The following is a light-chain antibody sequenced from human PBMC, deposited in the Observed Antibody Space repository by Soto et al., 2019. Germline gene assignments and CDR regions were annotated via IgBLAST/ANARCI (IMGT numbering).Light chain of an antibody. CDR2: DAS. J-gene: IGKJ1*01. Sequence: EIVLTQYTATLSLSAGERVTLSCRASQSVSSSYLAWYQQKPGQAPRLLIYDASNRASGVPARFSGSGSGTDFTLTISDLDPADFGLYCCQQRLNWPPGFGQGTKVDIK. V-gene: IGKV3-11*01. CDR1: QSVSSSY. CDR3: QQRLNWPPG.